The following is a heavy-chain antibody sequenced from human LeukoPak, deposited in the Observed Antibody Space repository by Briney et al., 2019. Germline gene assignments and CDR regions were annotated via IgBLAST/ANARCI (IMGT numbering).Heavy chain of an antibody. D-gene: IGHD6-13*01. V-gene: IGHV3-23*01. CDR1: GFTFSSYT. CDR3: ARDIDSSSWGYYFDY. CDR2: ISGSGGNP. Sequence: GGSLRLSCAASGFTFSSYTMSWVPQAPGKGLEWVSAISGSGGNPYYPDPVKARFPIPRDNPKNSLYLLMKRLRAEDTAVYYCARDIDSSSWGYYFDYWGQGTLVTVSS. J-gene: IGHJ4*02.